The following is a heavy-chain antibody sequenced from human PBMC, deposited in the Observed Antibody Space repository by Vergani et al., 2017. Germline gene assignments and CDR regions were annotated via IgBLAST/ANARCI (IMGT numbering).Heavy chain of an antibody. CDR1: GVSIESRIW. CDR3: ARVLQDCSSTTCFHF. CDR2: THHDGRT. J-gene: IGHJ4*02. D-gene: IGHD2-2*01. Sequence: QVQLQESGPGLVKPPGTLSLTCTVSGVSIESRIWWQWVRQSPGMSLECIGETHHDGRTNYNPSLKSRVTISLDRSKNQFSLNMHAVTAADTAVYYWARVLQDCSSTTCFHFWGQGTLVTVSS. V-gene: IGHV4-4*03.